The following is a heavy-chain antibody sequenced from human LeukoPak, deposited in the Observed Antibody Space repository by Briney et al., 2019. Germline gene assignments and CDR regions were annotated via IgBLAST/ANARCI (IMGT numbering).Heavy chain of an antibody. CDR3: ARLEDCGGDCYSYFDY. CDR2: IYPGDSDA. CDR1: GYSFTSYW. J-gene: IGHJ4*02. V-gene: IGHV5-51*01. D-gene: IGHD2-21*02. Sequence: LGESLKISCKGSGYSFTSYWIGWVRQMPGKGLEWMGIIYPGDSDARYSPSFQGQVTISADRSISTAYLQWSSLKASDTAMYYCARLEDCGGDCYSYFDYWGQGTLVTVPS.